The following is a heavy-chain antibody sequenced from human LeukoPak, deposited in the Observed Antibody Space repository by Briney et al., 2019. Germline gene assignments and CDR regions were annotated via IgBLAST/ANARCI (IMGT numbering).Heavy chain of an antibody. V-gene: IGHV3-23*01. Sequence: GGSLRLSCAASGFTFSSYAMSWVRQAPGKGLEWVSGISGSGDNTYYADSVKGRFTISRDNAKNTLYLQMNSLRAEDTAVYYCAKAYTIFGGDYYFDYWGQGTLVTVSS. D-gene: IGHD3-3*01. J-gene: IGHJ4*02. CDR1: GFTFSSYA. CDR3: AKAYTIFGGDYYFDY. CDR2: ISGSGDNT.